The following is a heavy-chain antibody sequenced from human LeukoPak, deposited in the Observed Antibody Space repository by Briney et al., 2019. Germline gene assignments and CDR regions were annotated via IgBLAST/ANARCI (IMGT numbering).Heavy chain of an antibody. Sequence: ASVKVSCKASGYTFTDYRIHWVRQAPGPGLEWMGCMNPDSGVTGYAQMFQGRVTMSRDTSISTAYMELSSLRSDDTVVYYCARDPGYLQADYWGQGTLVTVPS. J-gene: IGHJ4*02. CDR1: GYTFTDYR. CDR2: MNPDSGVT. V-gene: IGHV1-2*02. D-gene: IGHD2-15*01. CDR3: ARDPGYLQADY.